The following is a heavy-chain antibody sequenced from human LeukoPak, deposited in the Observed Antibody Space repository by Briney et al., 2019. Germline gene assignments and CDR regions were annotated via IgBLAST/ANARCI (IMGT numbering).Heavy chain of an antibody. CDR2: IYHSGST. V-gene: IGHV4-4*02. D-gene: IGHD6-13*01. Sequence: PSETLSLTCAVSGGSISSNNWWTWVRQPPGKGLEWIGEIYHSGSTNYNPSLKSRVTISVDKSKNRFSLKLNSVTAADTAVYYCARAPTEHSTSAYYFDYWGQGTLVTVSS. CDR1: GGSISSNNW. CDR3: ARAPTEHSTSAYYFDY. J-gene: IGHJ4*02.